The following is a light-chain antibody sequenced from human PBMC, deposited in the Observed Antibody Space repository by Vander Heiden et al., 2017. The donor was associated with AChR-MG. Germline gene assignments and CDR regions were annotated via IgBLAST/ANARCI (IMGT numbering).Light chain of an antibody. CDR2: DAS. Sequence: DIQMTQSPSSLSASVGDRVTITCQASQDISNYLNWYQQKPGKAPKLLIYDASNLETGVPSRFSGSGSGPDFTFTISSLQPEDIATYYCQQYDNLPPHTFGGGTKVEIK. CDR1: QDISNY. J-gene: IGKJ4*01. CDR3: QQYDNLPPHT. V-gene: IGKV1-33*01.